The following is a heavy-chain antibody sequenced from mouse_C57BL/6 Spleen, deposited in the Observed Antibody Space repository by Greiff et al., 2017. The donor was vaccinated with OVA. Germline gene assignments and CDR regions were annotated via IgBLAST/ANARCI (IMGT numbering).Heavy chain of an antibody. V-gene: IGHV3-6*01. CDR2: ISYDGSN. Sequence: VQLQQSGPGLVKPSQSLSLTCSVTGYSITSGYYWNWIRQFPGNKLEWMGYISYDGSNNYNPSLKNRISITRDTSKNQFFLKLNSVTTEDTATYYCVYGSSYWYFDVWGTGTTVTVSS. J-gene: IGHJ1*03. CDR1: GYSITSGYY. D-gene: IGHD1-1*01. CDR3: VYGSSYWYFDV.